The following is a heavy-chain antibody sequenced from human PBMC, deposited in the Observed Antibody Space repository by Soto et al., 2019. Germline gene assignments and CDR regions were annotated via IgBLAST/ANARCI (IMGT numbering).Heavy chain of an antibody. J-gene: IGHJ3*02. CDR3: AQPSTTYDSWSGAVKGAFDI. V-gene: IGHV3-23*01. Sequence: TGGSLRLSCAASGFTFSSYALTWVRQAPGKGLEWVSGISEGGDGTHYADSVKGRFTVSRDNSKNTLYLQINSLRAEDTAVYYCAQPSTTYDSWSGAVKGAFDIWGQGTMVTVSS. CDR1: GFTFSSYA. D-gene: IGHD3-3*01. CDR2: ISEGGDGT.